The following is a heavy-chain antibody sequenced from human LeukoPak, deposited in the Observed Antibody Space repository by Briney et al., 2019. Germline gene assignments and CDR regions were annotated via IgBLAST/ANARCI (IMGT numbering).Heavy chain of an antibody. D-gene: IGHD2-8*01. CDR2: IYYSGST. V-gene: IGHV4-31*03. CDR1: GGSISSGGYY. J-gene: IGHJ2*01. Sequence: SETLSLTCTVSGGSISSGGYYWSWIRQHPGKGLERIGYIYYSGSTYYNPSLKSRVTISVDTSKNQFSLKLSSVTAADTAVYYCARVYAAQLTYWYFDLWGRGTLVTVSS. CDR3: ARVYAAQLTYWYFDL.